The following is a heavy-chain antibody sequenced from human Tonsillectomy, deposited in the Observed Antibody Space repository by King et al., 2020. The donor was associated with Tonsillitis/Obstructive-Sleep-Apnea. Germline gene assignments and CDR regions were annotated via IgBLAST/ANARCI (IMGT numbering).Heavy chain of an antibody. CDR3: GRWYCRSGGCFGGGDY. D-gene: IGHD2-15*01. Sequence: QLVQSGAEVKKPGASVRVSCKASGYTFTTYYMQWVRQAPGQGLEWMGIINPSDGTTSYAQKLQGRVTMTRDTSTSTVYMGLSSLTYVDTAMHYCGRWYCRSGGCFGGGDYWGQGTLVTVSS. CDR1: GYTFTTYY. J-gene: IGHJ4*02. CDR2: INPSDGTT. V-gene: IGHV1-46*04.